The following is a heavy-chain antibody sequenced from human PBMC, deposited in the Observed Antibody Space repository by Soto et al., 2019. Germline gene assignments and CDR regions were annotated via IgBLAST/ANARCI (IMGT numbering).Heavy chain of an antibody. CDR2: ISSSSSYI. J-gene: IGHJ4*02. Sequence: EVQLVESGGGLVKPGGSLRLSCAASGFTFSSYSMNWVRQAPGKGLEWVSSISSSSSYIYYADSVKGRFTISRDNAKNSLYLQMNSLRAEDTAVYYCAREGQAGVVAAPQNFDYWGQGTLVTVSS. D-gene: IGHD2-15*01. V-gene: IGHV3-21*01. CDR3: AREGQAGVVAAPQNFDY. CDR1: GFTFSSYS.